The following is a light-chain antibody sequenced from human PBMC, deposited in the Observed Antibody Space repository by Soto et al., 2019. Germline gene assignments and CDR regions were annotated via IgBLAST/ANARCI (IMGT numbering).Light chain of an antibody. V-gene: IGLV2-14*03. Sequence: QSVLTQPASVSGSPGQSITISCTGTSSDVGGYNYVSWYQQHPDKAPKLMIYDVTNRPSGVSNRFSGSKSGNTASLTISGLQAEDEADYYCSSYRSSSTRYVFGTGTKLTVL. CDR3: SSYRSSSTRYV. J-gene: IGLJ1*01. CDR1: SSDVGGYNY. CDR2: DVT.